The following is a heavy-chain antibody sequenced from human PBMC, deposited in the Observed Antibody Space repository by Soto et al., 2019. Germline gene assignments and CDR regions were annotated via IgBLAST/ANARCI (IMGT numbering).Heavy chain of an antibody. CDR3: ARGKNWFDP. V-gene: IGHV4-31*03. CDR2: IYYSGST. CDR1: GGSISSGGYH. J-gene: IGHJ5*02. Sequence: PSETLSITCTVSGGSISSGGYHWSWIRQHPGKGLEWIGYIYYSGSTYYNPSLKSRVTISVDTSKNQFSLKLSSVTAADTAVYYCARGKNWFDPWGQGTLVTVSS.